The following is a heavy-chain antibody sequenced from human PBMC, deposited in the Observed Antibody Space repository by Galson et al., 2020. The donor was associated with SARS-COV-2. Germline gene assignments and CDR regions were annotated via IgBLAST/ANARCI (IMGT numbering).Heavy chain of an antibody. V-gene: IGHV5-51*01. CDR3: ARHVVLFSYDSGGYDYGMGV. CDR2: IYPGDSDT. J-gene: IGHJ6*02. D-gene: IGHD3-22*01. CDR1: GYSFTSYW. Sequence: GESLKISCKGSGYSFTSYWIGWVRQMPGKGLEWMGIIYPGDSDTRYSPSFQGQVTISADKSISTAYLQWSSLKASDTAMYYCARHVVLFSYDSGGYDYGMGVWGQGTTVTVTS.